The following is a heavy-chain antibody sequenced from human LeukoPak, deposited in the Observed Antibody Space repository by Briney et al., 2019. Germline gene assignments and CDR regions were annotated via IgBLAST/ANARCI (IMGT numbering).Heavy chain of an antibody. CDR2: ISGSGDST. V-gene: IGHV3-23*01. Sequence: GGSLRLSCAASGFTLSNYAMSWVRQAPGKGLEWVSAISGSGDSTYYADSVKGRFTISRDNSKNTLYLQMNSLRAEDTAVYYCAKSRGVAGFDYWGQGTLVTVSS. D-gene: IGHD6-19*01. CDR1: GFTLSNYA. CDR3: AKSRGVAGFDY. J-gene: IGHJ4*02.